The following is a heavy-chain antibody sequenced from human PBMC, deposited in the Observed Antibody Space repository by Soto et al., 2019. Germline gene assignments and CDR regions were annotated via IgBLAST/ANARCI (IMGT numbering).Heavy chain of an antibody. V-gene: IGHV3-23*01. J-gene: IGHJ3*02. Sequence: GGSLRLSCAASGFTFSSYAMSWVRQAPGKGLEWVSAISGSGGSTYYADSVKGRFTISRDNSKNTLYLQMNSLRAEDTAVYYCLESSGGFLFDIWGQGTMVTVSS. CDR1: GFTFSSYA. D-gene: IGHD6-25*01. CDR2: ISGSGGST. CDR3: LESSGGFLFDI.